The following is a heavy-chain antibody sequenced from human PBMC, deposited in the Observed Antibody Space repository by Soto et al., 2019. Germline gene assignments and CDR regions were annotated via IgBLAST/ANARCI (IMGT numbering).Heavy chain of an antibody. V-gene: IGHV3-23*01. Sequence: GGSLRLSCAASGFTFSSYAMSWVRQAPGKGLEWVSAISGSGGSTYYADSVKGRFTISRDNSKNTLYLQMNSLRAEDTAVYYCAKDKSRRFLEWSQPAPKAYAFDIWGQGTMVTVSS. J-gene: IGHJ3*02. CDR1: GFTFSSYA. CDR3: AKDKSRRFLEWSQPAPKAYAFDI. CDR2: ISGSGGST. D-gene: IGHD3-3*01.